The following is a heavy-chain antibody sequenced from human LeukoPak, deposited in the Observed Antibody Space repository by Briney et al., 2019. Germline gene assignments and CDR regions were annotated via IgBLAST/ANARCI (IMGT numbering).Heavy chain of an antibody. J-gene: IGHJ4*02. CDR3: AREGVATSPFDY. V-gene: IGHV3-21*01. CDR1: EFTFSNYA. CDR2: ISSSSSYI. Sequence: PGGSLRLSCAASEFTFSNYAMSWVRQAPGKGLEWVSSISSSSSYIYYADSVKGRFTISRDNAKNSLYLQMNSLRAEDTAVYYCAREGVATSPFDYWGQGTLVTVSS. D-gene: IGHD5-24*01.